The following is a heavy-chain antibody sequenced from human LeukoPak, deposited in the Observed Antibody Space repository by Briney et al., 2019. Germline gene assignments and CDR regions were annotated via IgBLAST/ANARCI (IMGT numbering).Heavy chain of an antibody. CDR2: ISSSSSFI. D-gene: IGHD2-2*01. CDR1: GFAFSRYS. V-gene: IGHV3-21*01. J-gene: IGHJ4*02. Sequence: GGSLRLSCAASGFAFSRYSMNWVRQAPGKGLEWVSSISSSSSFIYYADSVKGRFTISRDNAKNSLYLQMNSLRAEDTAVYYCARDPPLGSCSTISCPHLDYWGQGTLVTVSS. CDR3: ARDPPLGSCSTISCPHLDY.